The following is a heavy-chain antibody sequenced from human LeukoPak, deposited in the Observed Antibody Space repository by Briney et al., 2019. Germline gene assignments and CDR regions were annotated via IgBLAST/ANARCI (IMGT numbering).Heavy chain of an antibody. CDR3: ARGLYKLLCSYYFAY. CDR2: INHSGST. V-gene: IGHV4-34*01. Sequence: PSETLSLTCAVYGGSFSGYYWSWIRQPPGKGLEWIGEINHSGSTNYNPSLKSRVTISVDTSKNQFSLKLSSVTAADTAVYYCARGLYKLLCSYYFAYWGQGTMVTFSS. J-gene: IGHJ4*02. D-gene: IGHD2-2*01. CDR1: GGSFSGYY.